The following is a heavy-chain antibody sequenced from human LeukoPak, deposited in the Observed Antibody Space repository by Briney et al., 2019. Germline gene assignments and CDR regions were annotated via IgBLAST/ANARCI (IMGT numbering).Heavy chain of an antibody. J-gene: IGHJ4*02. CDR3: ASHSSGWSRFDY. D-gene: IGHD6-19*01. Sequence: GGSLRLSCAASGFTFSSYGMHWVRQAPGKGLEWVANIKQDGSEKYYVDSVKGRFTISRDNAKNSLYLQMNSLRAEDTAVYYCASHSSGWSRFDYWGQGTLVTVSS. CDR2: IKQDGSEK. CDR1: GFTFSSYG. V-gene: IGHV3-7*01.